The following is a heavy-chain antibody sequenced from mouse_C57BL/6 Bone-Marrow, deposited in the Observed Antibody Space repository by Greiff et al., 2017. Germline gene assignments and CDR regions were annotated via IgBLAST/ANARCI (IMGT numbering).Heavy chain of an antibody. CDR3: ARGVRTYYAMDY. J-gene: IGHJ4*01. CDR1: GYSITSGYY. Sequence: ESGPGLVKPSQSLSLTCSVTGYSITSGYYWNWIRQFPGNKLEWMGYISYDGSNNSNPSLKNRISITRDTSKNQFFLKLNSVTTEDTATYYCARGVRTYYAMDYWGQGTSVTVSS. CDR2: ISYDGSN. V-gene: IGHV3-6*01.